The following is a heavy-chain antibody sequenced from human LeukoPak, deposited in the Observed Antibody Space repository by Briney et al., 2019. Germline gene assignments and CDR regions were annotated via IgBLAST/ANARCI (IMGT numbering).Heavy chain of an antibody. V-gene: IGHV3-23*01. CDR3: AIPVVGAKGDFDY. CDR2: ISGSGGST. J-gene: IGHJ4*02. D-gene: IGHD2-15*01. CDR1: GFTFSSYA. Sequence: GGSLRLSCAASGFTFSSYAMSWVRQAPGKGLEWVSAISGSGGSTYYADSVEGRFTISRDNSKNTLYLQMNSLRAEDTAVYYCAIPVVGAKGDFDYWGQGTLVTVSS.